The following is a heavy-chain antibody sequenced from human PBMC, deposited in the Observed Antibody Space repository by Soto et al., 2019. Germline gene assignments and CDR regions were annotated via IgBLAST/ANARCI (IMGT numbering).Heavy chain of an antibody. CDR1: GYSFHTYA. J-gene: IGHJ6*02. CDR3: AREYGMDV. V-gene: IGHV1-18*01. CDR2: ISGYNGNT. Sequence: QVQLVQSGAEVKKPGASVNVSCKASGYSFHTYAISWVRQAPGQGLEWVGLISGYNGNTNYAQKFQGRATSTRDTSTKTAFMELRSLTGDDTAVDCCAREYGMDVWGQGTTVTVSS.